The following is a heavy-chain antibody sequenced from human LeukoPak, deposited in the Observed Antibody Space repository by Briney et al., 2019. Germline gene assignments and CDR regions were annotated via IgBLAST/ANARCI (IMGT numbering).Heavy chain of an antibody. CDR3: AKDSGYSSSWDAFDI. Sequence: TGGSLRLSCAASGFTFSSYAMSWARQAPGKGLEWVSAISGSGGSTYYADSVKGRFTISRDNSKNTLYLQMNSLRAEDTAVYYCAKDSGYSSSWDAFDIWGQGTMVTVSS. CDR1: GFTFSSYA. V-gene: IGHV3-23*01. CDR2: ISGSGGST. D-gene: IGHD6-13*01. J-gene: IGHJ3*02.